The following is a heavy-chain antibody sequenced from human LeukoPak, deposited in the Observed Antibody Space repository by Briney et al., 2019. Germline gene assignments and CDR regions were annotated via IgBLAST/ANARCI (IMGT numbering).Heavy chain of an antibody. D-gene: IGHD6-13*01. Sequence: PSETLSLTCTVSGDSISSGGYHWNWIRQRPGKGLEWIGYIYDSGSTYYSPSLKSRLTISVDTSKNQFSLGLNSVTAADTAVYYCARVKYTSSWHPADSWGQGALVTVSS. CDR2: IYDSGST. CDR3: ARVKYTSSWHPADS. CDR1: GDSISSGGYH. V-gene: IGHV4-31*03. J-gene: IGHJ4*02.